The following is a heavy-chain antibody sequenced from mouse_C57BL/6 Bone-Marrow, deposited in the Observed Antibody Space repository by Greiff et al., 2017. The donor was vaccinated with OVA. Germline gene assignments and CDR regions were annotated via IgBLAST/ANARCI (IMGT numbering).Heavy chain of an antibody. Sequence: VQLQQPGAELVKPGASVKMSCKASGYTFTSYWITWVKQRPGQGLEWIGDIYPGSGSTNYNEKFKSKATLTVDTSSSTAYMQLSSLTSEDSAVYYCASRPPECITTVALDYWGQGTTLTVSS. J-gene: IGHJ2*01. CDR2: IYPGSGST. D-gene: IGHD1-1*01. CDR3: ASRPPECITTVALDY. V-gene: IGHV1-55*01. CDR1: GYTFTSYW.